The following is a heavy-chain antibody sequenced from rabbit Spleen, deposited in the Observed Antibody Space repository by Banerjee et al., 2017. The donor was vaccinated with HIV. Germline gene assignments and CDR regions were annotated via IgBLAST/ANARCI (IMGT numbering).Heavy chain of an antibody. V-gene: IGHV1S45*01. CDR2: IDAGSSGFT. Sequence: EQLEESGGGLVKPEGSLTLTCKASGVSLNDKDVMCWVRQAPGKGLEWIACIDAGSSGFTYYATWAIGRFTISKTSTTVTLQMTSLTAADTATYFCTKGKIDFGNYGYGWDLWGPGTLVTVS. CDR1: GVSLNDKDV. J-gene: IGHJ4*01. D-gene: IGHD3-1*01. CDR3: TKGKIDFGNYGYGWDL.